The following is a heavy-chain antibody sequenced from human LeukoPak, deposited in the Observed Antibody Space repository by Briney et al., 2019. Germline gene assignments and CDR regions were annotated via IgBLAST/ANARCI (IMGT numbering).Heavy chain of an antibody. V-gene: IGHV4-61*02. Sequence: PSETLSLTCNVSVGSISSGTHYWTWIRQPVGKGLEWLGRVFTSGSPTYNSSLKSRLTISMDKSKNQFSLKLTSVTAADTAVYYCAREGGGWEPSSWGQGILVTVSS. CDR1: VGSISSGTHY. CDR2: VFTSGSP. J-gene: IGHJ4*02. CDR3: AREGGGWEPSS. D-gene: IGHD1-26*01.